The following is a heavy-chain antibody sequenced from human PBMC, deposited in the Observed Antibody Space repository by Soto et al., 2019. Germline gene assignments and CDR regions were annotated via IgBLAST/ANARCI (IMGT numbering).Heavy chain of an antibody. V-gene: IGHV1-69*02. CDR2: IIPILGIA. J-gene: IGHJ4*02. Sequence: SVKVSCKASGGTFSSYTISWVRQAPGQGLEWMGRIIPILGIANYAQKFQGRVTITADKSTSTAYMELSSLRAEDTAVYYCAKLTYISAGPDYWGQGTLVTVSS. CDR3: AKLTYISAGPDY. CDR1: GGTFSSYT. D-gene: IGHD6-19*01.